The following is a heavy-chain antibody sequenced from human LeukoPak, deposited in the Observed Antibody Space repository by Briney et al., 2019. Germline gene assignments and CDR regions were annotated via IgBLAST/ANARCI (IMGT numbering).Heavy chain of an antibody. CDR2: ISYDGSNK. V-gene: IGHV3-30*04. CDR1: GFTFSSYA. CDR3: ARADPNYDFWSGYDHFDY. Sequence: GGSLRLSCAASGFTFSSYAMHWVRQAPGKGLEWVAVISYDGSNKYYADSVKGRFTISRDNSKNTLYLQMNSLRSEDMAVYYCARADPNYDFWSGYDHFDYWGQGTLVTVSS. D-gene: IGHD3-3*01. J-gene: IGHJ4*02.